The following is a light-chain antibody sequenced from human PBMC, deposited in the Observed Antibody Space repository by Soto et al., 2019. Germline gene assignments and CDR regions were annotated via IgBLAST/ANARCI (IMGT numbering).Light chain of an antibody. V-gene: IGLV1-51*02. CDR2: ENN. CDR3: GTWDSSLSAVV. Sequence: QSVLTQPPSVSAAPGQKVTISCSGSSSNIGNNYVSWYQQLTGTAPKLLIYENNKRPSGIPDRFSGSKSGTSATLGITGLQTGDEADYYCGTWDSSLSAVVFGGGTKVTVL. J-gene: IGLJ2*01. CDR1: SSNIGNNY.